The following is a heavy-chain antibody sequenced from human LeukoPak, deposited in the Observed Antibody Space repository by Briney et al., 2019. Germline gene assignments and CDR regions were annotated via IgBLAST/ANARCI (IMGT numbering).Heavy chain of an antibody. CDR2: ISSSGSTI. CDR3: ARDLSYYDSSGYGY. D-gene: IGHD3-22*01. Sequence: GGSLRLSCAASGCTFSDYYMSWIRPAPGKGLEWVSYISSSGSTIYYADSVKGRFTISRDNAKNSLYLQMNSLRAEDTAVYYCARDLSYYDSSGYGYWGQGTLVTVSS. CDR1: GCTFSDYY. J-gene: IGHJ4*02. V-gene: IGHV3-11*01.